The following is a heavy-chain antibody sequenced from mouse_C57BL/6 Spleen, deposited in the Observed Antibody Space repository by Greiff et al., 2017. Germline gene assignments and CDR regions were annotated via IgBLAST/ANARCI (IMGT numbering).Heavy chain of an antibody. CDR2: IEPSDSYT. CDR3: ARLGDSNWYFDV. D-gene: IGHD2-5*01. Sequence: QVQLQQPGAELVMPGASVKLSCKASGYTFTSYWMHWVKQRPGQGLEWIGEIEPSDSYTNYNQKFKGKSTLTVDKSSSTSYMQLSSLTSEDSAVYYCARLGDSNWYFDVWGTGTTVTVSS. J-gene: IGHJ1*03. V-gene: IGHV1-69*01. CDR1: GYTFTSYW.